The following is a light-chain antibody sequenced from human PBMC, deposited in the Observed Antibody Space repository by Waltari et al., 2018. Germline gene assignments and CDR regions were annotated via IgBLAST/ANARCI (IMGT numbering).Light chain of an antibody. CDR1: QSVSSSY. CDR2: GAS. V-gene: IGKV3-20*01. J-gene: IGKJ2*01. CDR3: QQYGGSPYT. Sequence: EIVLTQSPGTLSLSPGERATLSCRASQSVSSSYLAWYQQKPGQAPRLLIYGASIRATGIPDRFSGSGSGTGFTLTISRLEPEDFAVYYCQQYGGSPYTFGQWTKLEIK.